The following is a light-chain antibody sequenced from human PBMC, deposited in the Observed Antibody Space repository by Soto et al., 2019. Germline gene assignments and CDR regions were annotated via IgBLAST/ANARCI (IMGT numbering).Light chain of an antibody. Sequence: QSLLTQPPSASWTPGQRVTISCSGSRSSIGSNTVNWYQHLPGSAPKLLIYSNNHRPSGVPDRFSASKAGASASLAISGLQSEDEGDYYCAAWDASLGGFYVFGSGTKLTVL. CDR3: AAWDASLGGFYV. CDR1: RSSIGSNT. J-gene: IGLJ1*01. V-gene: IGLV1-44*01. CDR2: SNN.